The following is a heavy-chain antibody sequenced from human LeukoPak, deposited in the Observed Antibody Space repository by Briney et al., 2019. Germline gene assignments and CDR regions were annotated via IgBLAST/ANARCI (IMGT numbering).Heavy chain of an antibody. CDR3: ARASGDGPLFDY. J-gene: IGHJ4*02. D-gene: IGHD7-27*01. Sequence: SGGSLRLSCAASGFTFSDYYMSWIRQAPGKGLEWVSYISRSGSTIYYADSVKGRFTISRDNAKNSLYLQMNSLRAEDTAVYYCARASGDGPLFDYWGQGTLVTVSS. V-gene: IGHV3-11*01. CDR1: GFTFSDYY. CDR2: ISRSGSTI.